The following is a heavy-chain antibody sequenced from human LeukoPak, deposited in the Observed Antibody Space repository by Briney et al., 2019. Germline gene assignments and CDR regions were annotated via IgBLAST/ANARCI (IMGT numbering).Heavy chain of an antibody. CDR3: ARSIWFGEPFDY. V-gene: IGHV3-53*01. J-gene: IGHJ4*02. D-gene: IGHD3-10*01. CDR1: GFTVSSNY. CDR2: IYSGGST. Sequence: GGSLRLSCAASGFTVSSNYMSWVRQAPGKGLEWVSVIYSGGSTYYADSVKGQFTISRDNSKNTLYLQMNSLRAEDTAVYYCARSIWFGEPFDYWGQGTLVTVSS.